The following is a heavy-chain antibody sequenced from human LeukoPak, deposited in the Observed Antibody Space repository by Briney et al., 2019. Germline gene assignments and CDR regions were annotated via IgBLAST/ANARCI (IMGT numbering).Heavy chain of an antibody. CDR3: AISGGDLDY. J-gene: IGHJ4*02. Sequence: SETLSLTCTVSGGSISSYYWSWIRQPPGKGLEWIGYIYYSGSTNYNPSLKSRVTISVDTSKNQFSLKLSSVTAADTAVYYRAISGGDLDYWGQGTPVTVSS. V-gene: IGHV4-59*01. CDR2: IYYSGST. D-gene: IGHD2-21*02. CDR1: GGSISSYY.